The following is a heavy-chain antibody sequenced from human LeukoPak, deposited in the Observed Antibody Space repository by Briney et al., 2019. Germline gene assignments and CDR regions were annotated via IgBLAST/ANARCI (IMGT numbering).Heavy chain of an antibody. V-gene: IGHV4-39*01. CDR1: GGSISTSIYY. Sequence: SETLSLTCTVSGGSISTSIYYWRWIRQPPGKGLEWIGSLYYSGSTYYNPSLKSRVSISVDTSKNQFSLKLSSVTAADTAVYYCARQSSFNWVYFDYWGQGTLVTVSS. CDR3: ARQSSFNWVYFDY. J-gene: IGHJ4*02. CDR2: LYYSGST. D-gene: IGHD7-27*01.